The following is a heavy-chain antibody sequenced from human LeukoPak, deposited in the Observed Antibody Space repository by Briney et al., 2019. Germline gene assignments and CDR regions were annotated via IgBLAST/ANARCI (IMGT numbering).Heavy chain of an antibody. Sequence: GGSLRLSCAASGSTFSSYAMSWVRQAPGKGLEWVSAISGSGGSTYYADSVKGRFTISRDNSKNTLYLQMNSLRAEDTAVYYCAKDGPRGYSSGWYPYWGQGTLVTVSS. D-gene: IGHD6-19*01. CDR1: GSTFSSYA. CDR2: ISGSGGST. J-gene: IGHJ4*02. CDR3: AKDGPRGYSSGWYPY. V-gene: IGHV3-23*01.